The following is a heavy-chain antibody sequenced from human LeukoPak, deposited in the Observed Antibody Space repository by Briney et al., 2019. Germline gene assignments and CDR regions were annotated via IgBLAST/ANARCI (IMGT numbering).Heavy chain of an antibody. CDR3: ARAPGGRGRFDY. J-gene: IGHJ4*02. V-gene: IGHV4-34*01. CDR1: GGSFSGYY. Sequence: PSETLSLTCAVYGGSFSGYYWSWIRQPPGKGLEWIGEINHSGSTNYNPSLKSRVTISVDTSKNQFSLKLSSVTVADTAVYYCARAPGGRGRFDYWGQGTLVTVSS. D-gene: IGHD3-16*01. CDR2: INHSGST.